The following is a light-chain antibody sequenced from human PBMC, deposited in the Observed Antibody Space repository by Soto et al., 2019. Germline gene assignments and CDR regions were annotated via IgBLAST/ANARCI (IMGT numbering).Light chain of an antibody. Sequence: DIQMTQSPSSLSASVGDRVTITCRASQSISGHLNWYQHKPEKAPELLIYATSTLHIGVPSRFSGSGSGTDFSHTNISLQPEDFATYYCNQSYSSPRFTFGRGTKVDIK. CDR3: NQSYSSPRFT. CDR2: ATS. J-gene: IGKJ3*01. CDR1: QSISGH. V-gene: IGKV1-39*01.